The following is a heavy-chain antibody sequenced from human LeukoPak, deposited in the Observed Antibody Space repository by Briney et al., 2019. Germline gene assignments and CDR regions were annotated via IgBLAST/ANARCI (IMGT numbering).Heavy chain of an antibody. V-gene: IGHV1-46*01. CDR2: INPSGGST. CDR1: GYTFTSYY. CDR3: ARSLRFLEWLLPNFDY. Sequence: ASVKVSCKASGYTFTSYYMHWVRQAPGQGLEWMGIINPSGGSTSYAQKFQGRVTMTRDMSTSTVYMELSSLRSEDTAVYYCARSLRFLEWLLPNFDYWGQGTLVTVSS. J-gene: IGHJ4*02. D-gene: IGHD3-3*01.